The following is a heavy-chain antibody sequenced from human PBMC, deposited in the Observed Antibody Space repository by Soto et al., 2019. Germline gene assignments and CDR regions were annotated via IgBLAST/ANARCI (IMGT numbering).Heavy chain of an antibody. CDR1: GYTFTSYD. V-gene: IGHV1-8*01. D-gene: IGHD3-10*01. J-gene: IGHJ6*03. CDR3: ARVQGRWFGELLIRSYYYYYYMDV. CDR2: MNPNSGNT. Sequence: QVQLVQSGAEVKKPGASVKVSCKASGYTFTSYDINWVRQATGQGLEWMGWMNPNSGNTGYAQKFRGRVTRTRNTSISTAYMELSSLRSEDTAVYYCARVQGRWFGELLIRSYYYYYYMDVWGKGTTVTVSS.